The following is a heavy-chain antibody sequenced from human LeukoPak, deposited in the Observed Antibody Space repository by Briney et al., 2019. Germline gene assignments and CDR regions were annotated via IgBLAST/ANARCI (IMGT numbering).Heavy chain of an antibody. CDR3: ARDTSGASDAWNYFDY. CDR1: GYTFTSYG. CDR2: ISAYNGNT. Sequence: ASVKVSCKASGYTFTSYGISWVRQAPGQGLEWMGWISAYNGNTNYAQKLQGRVTMTTDTSTSTAYTELRSLRSDDTAVYYCARDTSGASDAWNYFDYWGQGTLVTVSS. J-gene: IGHJ4*02. V-gene: IGHV1-18*01. D-gene: IGHD2-21*02.